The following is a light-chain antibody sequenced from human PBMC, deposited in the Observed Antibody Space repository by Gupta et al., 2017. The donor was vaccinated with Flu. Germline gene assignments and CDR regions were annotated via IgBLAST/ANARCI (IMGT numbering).Light chain of an antibody. J-gene: IGKJ1*01. CDR1: QSVTTS. Sequence: DIHLAQSPSTLSSSVADSVTITCRDRQSVTTSLAWYQQQPGKAPKLVILKASILETGVPSRFSGSGPGTEFTLSITGLQPDDSATYYCQQYHSSPATFGQGTKVEI. CDR2: KAS. V-gene: IGKV1-5*03. CDR3: QQYHSSPAT.